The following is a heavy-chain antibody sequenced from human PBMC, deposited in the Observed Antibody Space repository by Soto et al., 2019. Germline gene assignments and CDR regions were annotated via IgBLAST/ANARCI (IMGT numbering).Heavy chain of an antibody. J-gene: IGHJ2*01. Sequence: QVQLQESGPGLVKPSGTLSLTCAVSSGSMSSSNWWSWVRQHPGKGLEWIGEISHSGSTNYNPSLKSRVTISVDKSKNQFSLKLNSVTAADTAVYYCARRPGYYWYFDLWGRGTLVTVSS. CDR1: SGSMSSSNW. CDR2: ISHSGST. CDR3: ARRPGYYWYFDL. V-gene: IGHV4-4*02. D-gene: IGHD6-25*01.